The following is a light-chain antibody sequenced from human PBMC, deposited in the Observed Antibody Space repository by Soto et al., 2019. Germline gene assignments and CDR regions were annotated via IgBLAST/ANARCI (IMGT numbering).Light chain of an antibody. CDR3: QPYGSSPRT. CDR1: QSVSSSY. Sequence: EMVLTQSPATLSLSLWEIATLSFMASQSVSSSYLAWYQQKPGQAPRLLIYGASSRASGIPDSLSGSGSGTDFILTLSRLEPADFAVYYCQPYGSSPRTFGQGTKVDIK. CDR2: GAS. V-gene: IGKV3-20*01. J-gene: IGKJ1*01.